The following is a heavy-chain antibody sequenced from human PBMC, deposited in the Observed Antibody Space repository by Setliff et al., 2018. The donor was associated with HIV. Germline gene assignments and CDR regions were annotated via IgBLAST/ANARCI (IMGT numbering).Heavy chain of an antibody. Sequence: GGSLRLSCTASGFTFSSYWMSWVRQAPGKGLEWVANIKQDGSEKHYVDSVKGRFTISRDNAKKSLYLQMNSLRADDTAVYYCARAFSGYYFDYWGQGTLVTVSS. V-gene: IGHV3-7*01. J-gene: IGHJ4*02. D-gene: IGHD3-3*01. CDR1: GFTFSSYW. CDR2: IKQDGSEK. CDR3: ARAFSGYYFDY.